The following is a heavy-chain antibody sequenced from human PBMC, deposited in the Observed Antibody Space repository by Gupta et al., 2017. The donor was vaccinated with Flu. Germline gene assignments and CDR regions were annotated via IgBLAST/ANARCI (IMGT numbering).Heavy chain of an antibody. CDR2: ITPIFGTS. J-gene: IGHJ6*02. V-gene: IGHV1-69*01. CDR3: ARDPPPPKAFSIAAADGMDV. Sequence: WVRQAPGQGLEWMGVITPIFGTSNYAQMFQGRVTITADESTSTVYMELSSLRSEDTAVYYCARDPPPPKAFSIAAADGMDVWGQGTTVTVSS. D-gene: IGHD6-25*01.